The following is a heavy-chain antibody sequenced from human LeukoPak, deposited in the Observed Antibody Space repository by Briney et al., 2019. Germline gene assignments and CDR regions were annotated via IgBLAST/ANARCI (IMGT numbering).Heavy chain of an antibody. CDR2: VYYSGSFIGST. CDR1: GGSISSGSYY. V-gene: IGHV4-39*01. D-gene: IGHD5-24*01. CDR3: ARSPHNYRVDV. Sequence: SETLSLTCTVSGGSISSGSYYWGWIRQPPGKGLEWIGSVYYSGSFIGSTYYNPSLKSRVTVSVDTSKNQGSPNLKSVTAADTAVYYCARSPHNYRVDVWGQGTTVTVSS. J-gene: IGHJ6*02.